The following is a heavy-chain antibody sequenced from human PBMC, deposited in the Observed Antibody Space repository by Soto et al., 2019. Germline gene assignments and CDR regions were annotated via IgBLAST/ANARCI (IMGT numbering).Heavy chain of an antibody. D-gene: IGHD3-10*01. CDR3: ANGRATYGLLTHDY. CDR1: GGSISSYY. Sequence: PSETLSLTCTVSGGSISSYYWSWIRQPPGKGLEWIGYIYYSGSTYYNPSLKSRVTISVDTSKNQFSLKLSSVTAEDTAVYYCANGRATYGLLTHDYWGQGTLVTVSS. J-gene: IGHJ4*02. CDR2: IYYSGST. V-gene: IGHV4-59*12.